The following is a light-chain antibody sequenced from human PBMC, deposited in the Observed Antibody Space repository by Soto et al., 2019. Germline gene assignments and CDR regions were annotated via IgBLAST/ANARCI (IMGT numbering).Light chain of an antibody. J-gene: IGLJ3*02. Sequence: QSALTQPPSASGSPGQSVAISCTGTSSDVGGYNYVSWYQQHPGKAPKLMIYEGSTRPSGVSSRFSGSKSGNTASLTISGLQAEDEPDYYCYSYAGRSIPWVFGGGTKLTVL. V-gene: IGLV2-8*01. CDR3: YSYAGRSIPWV. CDR1: SSDVGGYNY. CDR2: EGS.